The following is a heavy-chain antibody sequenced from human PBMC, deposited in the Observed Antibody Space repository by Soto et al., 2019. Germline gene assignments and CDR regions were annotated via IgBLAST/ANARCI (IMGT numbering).Heavy chain of an antibody. D-gene: IGHD1-1*01. V-gene: IGHV3-64*07. J-gene: IGHJ4*02. CDR1: GFTISRHT. Sequence: EEQLVESGGGFVQPGGSLRLSCAASGFTISRHTMHWVCQAPGKGLEYVASITGNGDRTEYAESVKGRFTISRDNSKNTLYLQMGSLRDEDMAIYYCARDNGCVQFDFWGQGALVTVSS. CDR2: ITGNGDRT. CDR3: ARDNGCVQFDF.